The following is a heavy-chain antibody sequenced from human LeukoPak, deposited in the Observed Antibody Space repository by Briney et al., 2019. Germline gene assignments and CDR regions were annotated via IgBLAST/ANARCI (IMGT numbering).Heavy chain of an antibody. CDR3: AKGSSSWFRDAFDI. CDR1: RFTFSSYA. V-gene: IGHV3-23*01. J-gene: IGHJ3*02. D-gene: IGHD6-13*01. Sequence: GGSLRLSCAASRFTFSSYAMNWVRQAPGKGLEWVSAISGSGGNTYYADSVKGRFTISRDNSKNTLYLQMNSLRAEDTAVYYCAKGSSSWFRDAFDIWGRGTMVTVSS. CDR2: ISGSGGNT.